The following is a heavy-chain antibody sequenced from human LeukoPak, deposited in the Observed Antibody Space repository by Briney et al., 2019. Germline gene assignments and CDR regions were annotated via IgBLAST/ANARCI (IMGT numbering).Heavy chain of an antibody. D-gene: IGHD3-10*01. J-gene: IGHJ4*02. CDR3: AREGDFNGSGRGDS. Sequence: ASVKVSCKASGGTFSSYAISWVRQAPGQGLEWMGWINPNTGGTNFAQKFQGRVTMITDTSISTAYMDLRRLTSDDTAVYYCAREGDFNGSGRGDSWGQGTLVIVSS. CDR1: GGTFSSYA. CDR2: INPNTGGT. V-gene: IGHV1-2*02.